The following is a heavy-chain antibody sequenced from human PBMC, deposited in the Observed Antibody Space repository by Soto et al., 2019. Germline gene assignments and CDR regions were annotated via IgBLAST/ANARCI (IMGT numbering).Heavy chain of an antibody. V-gene: IGHV3-23*01. CDR1: GFIFSTFA. D-gene: IGHD4-17*01. CDR3: ANEPTSTVEGAFDL. Sequence: EVQLLESGGGLVQPGGSLRLSCTGSGFIFSTFAMSWVRQAPGKGLEWLSAISASGGNTYYPDSVKGRFTISRDISENTLYLQMSSLGGEDTAVYHCANEPTSTVEGAFDLWGRGTMVTVSS. J-gene: IGHJ3*01. CDR2: ISASGGNT.